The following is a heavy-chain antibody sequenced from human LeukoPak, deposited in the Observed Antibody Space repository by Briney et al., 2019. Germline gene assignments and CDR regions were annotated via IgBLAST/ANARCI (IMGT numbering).Heavy chain of an antibody. CDR3: ARMIVVAMANWFDP. V-gene: IGHV3-48*04. CDR1: GFTFSSYS. D-gene: IGHD3-22*01. CDR2: ISSSSSTI. J-gene: IGHJ5*02. Sequence: GGSLRLSCAASGFTFSSYSMNWVRQAPGKGLEWVSYISSSSSTIYYADSVKGRFTISRDNAKNSLYLQMNSLRAEGTAVYYCARMIVVAMANWFDPWGQGTLVTVSS.